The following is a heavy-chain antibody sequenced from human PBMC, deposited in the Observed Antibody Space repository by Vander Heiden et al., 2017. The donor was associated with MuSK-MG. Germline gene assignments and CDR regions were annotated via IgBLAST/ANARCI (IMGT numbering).Heavy chain of an antibody. Sequence: EVQVLESGGGLVQPGGSLRLSCAAPGFTFNSYAMNWVRQAPGKGLEGVSAVSGNGGSSYYADSVKGRFTISRDNSKNTLYLQMNSLRAEDTAIYYCARVGGSSSWYEVDYWGQGTLVTVSS. D-gene: IGHD6-13*01. CDR2: VSGNGGSS. CDR1: GFTFNSYA. CDR3: ARVGGSSSWYEVDY. J-gene: IGHJ4*02. V-gene: IGHV3-23*01.